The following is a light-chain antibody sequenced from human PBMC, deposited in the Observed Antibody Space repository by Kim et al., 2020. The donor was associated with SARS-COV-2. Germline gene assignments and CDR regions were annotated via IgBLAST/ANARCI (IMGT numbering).Light chain of an antibody. Sequence: ASVGDRVTITCRASESVSIWLAWYQQKPGEAPKVLIYKASTLESGVPSRFSGSGSGTEFTLTISSLQPGDFATYHCQQYDRYPFTFGPGTKVDTK. J-gene: IGKJ3*01. V-gene: IGKV1-5*03. CDR3: QQYDRYPFT. CDR1: ESVSIW. CDR2: KAS.